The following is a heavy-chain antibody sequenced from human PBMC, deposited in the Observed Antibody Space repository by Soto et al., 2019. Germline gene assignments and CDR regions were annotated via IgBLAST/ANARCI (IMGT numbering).Heavy chain of an antibody. D-gene: IGHD6-19*01. CDR3: ARGTMRSSGLLFDY. V-gene: IGHV6-1*01. Sequence: SQTLSLTCAISVDSVFTNSATWNWIRQSPSRGLECLGGTYYSPKWYNYCAVSVKSRIIINGDTSKNHFSLQLNSVTPEDTAVSVCARGTMRSSGLLFDYWGHGTLVIVSS. CDR2: TYYSPKWYN. J-gene: IGHJ4*01. CDR1: VDSVFTNSAT.